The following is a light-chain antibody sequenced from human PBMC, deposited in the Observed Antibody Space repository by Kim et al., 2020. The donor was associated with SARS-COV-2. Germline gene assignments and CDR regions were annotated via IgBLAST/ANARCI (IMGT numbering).Light chain of an antibody. J-gene: IGLJ2*01. CDR3: QAWDTSTLV. CDR2: QDN. V-gene: IGLV3-1*01. Sequence: SYELTQPPSVSVSPGQTASITCSGDKLGDRYACWYQQKPGQPPVLVIYQDNKRPSGIPERFSGSNSGNTATLTISGTQAMDEADYYCQAWDTSTLVFGGG. CDR1: KLGDRY.